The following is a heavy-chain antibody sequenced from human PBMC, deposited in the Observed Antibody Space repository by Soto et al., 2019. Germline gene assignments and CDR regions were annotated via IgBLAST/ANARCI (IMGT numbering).Heavy chain of an antibody. J-gene: IGHJ4*02. CDR1: GFTFSAYA. CDR3: AKHYYFDH. CDR2: INVDDSA. Sequence: EVQLLESGGGLVQPGGSLRLSCAASGFTFSAYAMSWVRQAPGMGLEWVSSINVDDSAYYADSVKGRCTISRDNSKSTVFLELSSLRVEDTATCYCAKHYYFDHCCQGTKVTVSS. V-gene: IGHV3-23*01.